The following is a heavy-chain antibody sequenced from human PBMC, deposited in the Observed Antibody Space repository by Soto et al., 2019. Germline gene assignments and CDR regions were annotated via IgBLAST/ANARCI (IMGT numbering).Heavy chain of an antibody. D-gene: IGHD1-26*01. V-gene: IGHV1-45*02. CDR3: ASGGAGSGPFTWELPDH. Sequence: QMQLVQSGAEVKETGSSVTVSCKALGNTFTYRYLHWVRQAPGQALEWMGWITPFNGDVHYAQRFQESVTITRDRSINTAYMQMSSLRSEDTAMYFCASGGAGSGPFTWELPDHWGQGTLVTVSS. CDR2: ITPFNGDV. J-gene: IGHJ4*02. CDR1: GNTFTYRY.